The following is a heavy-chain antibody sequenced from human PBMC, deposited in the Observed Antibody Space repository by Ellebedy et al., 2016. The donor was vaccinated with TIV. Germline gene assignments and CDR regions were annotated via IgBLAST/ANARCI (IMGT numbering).Heavy chain of an antibody. V-gene: IGHV4-59*08. J-gene: IGHJ6*02. D-gene: IGHD3-3*01. Sequence: MPSETLSLTCTVSGASISSYYWSWIRQPPGKGLEWIGYVYYSGNTKYNPSLKSRVTISVDTPKNQISLTLSSVTAADTAVYYCGREGMKSFGVLLSPGKLDGWGQGNTVNVS. CDR1: GASISSYY. CDR2: VYYSGNT. CDR3: GREGMKSFGVLLSPGKLDG.